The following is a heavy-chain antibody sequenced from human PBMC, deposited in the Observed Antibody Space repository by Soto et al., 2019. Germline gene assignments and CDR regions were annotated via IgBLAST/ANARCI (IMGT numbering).Heavy chain of an antibody. V-gene: IGHV1-3*01. CDR3: ARSIVVVTALGY. CDR2: INAANGNT. D-gene: IGHD2-21*02. J-gene: IGHJ4*02. Sequence: ASVKVSCKASGYTFTSYAMHWVRQAPGQRLEWMGWINAANGNTKYSQKFQGRVTITRDTSASTAYMELSSLRSEDTAVYYCARSIVVVTALGYWGQGTLVTVSS. CDR1: GYTFTSYA.